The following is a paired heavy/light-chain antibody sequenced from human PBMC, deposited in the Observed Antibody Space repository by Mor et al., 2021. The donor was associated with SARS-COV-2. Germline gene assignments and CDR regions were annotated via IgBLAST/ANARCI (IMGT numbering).Heavy chain of an antibody. J-gene: IGHJ4*02. CDR3: ARVGGAAIAGPYYFDY. Sequence: QVQLVESGGGVVQPGRSLRLACAASGFTFSSYSMHWVRQAPGTGLEWVAVISYDESNKHYADSVKGRFTISRDNSKNTLYLQMNSLRPEDTAVYYCARVGGAAIAGPYYFDYWGQGTLVTVSS. CDR1: GFTFSSYS. CDR2: ISYDESNK. D-gene: IGHD6-25*01. V-gene: IGHV3-30-3*01.
Light chain of an antibody. CDR1: QGISSY. CDR2: AAS. J-gene: IGKJ2*01. Sequence: DIQLTQSPSFLSASVGDRVTISCRASQGISSYLAWYQQKPGKAPKLLIYAASTLQSGVPSRFSGSGSGTAFTLTISSLQPEDFATYYCHQLNSYPVTFGQGTKLEIK. CDR3: HQLNSYPVT. V-gene: IGKV1-9*01.